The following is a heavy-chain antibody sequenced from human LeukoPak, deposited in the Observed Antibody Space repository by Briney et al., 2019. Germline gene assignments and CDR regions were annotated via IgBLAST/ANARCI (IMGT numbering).Heavy chain of an antibody. V-gene: IGHV3-11*04. Sequence: PGGSLRLSCAASGFTFSDYYMSWIRQAPGKGLEWVSYISSSGSTIYYADSVKGRFTISRDNAKNSLYLQMNSLRAEDTAVYYCATSAAGTEPLFDYWGQGTLVTVSS. CDR3: ATSAAGTEPLFDY. J-gene: IGHJ4*02. D-gene: IGHD6-13*01. CDR2: ISSSGSTI. CDR1: GFTFSDYY.